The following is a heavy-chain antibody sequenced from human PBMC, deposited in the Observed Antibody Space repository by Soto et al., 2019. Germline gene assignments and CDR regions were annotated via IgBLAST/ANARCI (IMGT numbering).Heavy chain of an antibody. J-gene: IGHJ6*02. CDR3: ARDNMATFDYHYYGMDV. CDR1: GGSVSGGSYQ. CDR2: VHFTGGN. V-gene: IGHV4-61*01. Sequence: PSETLSLTCTVSGGSVSGGSYQWTWIRQPPGKGLEWIGYVHFTGGNNYNPSLESRVTISIDTSRDQFSLKLTSLTAADTAVYFCARDNMATFDYHYYGMDVWGPGTTVTVSS. D-gene: IGHD5-12*01.